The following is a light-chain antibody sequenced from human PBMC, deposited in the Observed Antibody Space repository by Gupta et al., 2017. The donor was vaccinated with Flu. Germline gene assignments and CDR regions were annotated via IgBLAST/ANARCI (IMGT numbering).Light chain of an antibody. CDR2: GAS. J-gene: IGKJ3*01. CDR3: QQEYGSYT. CDR1: QSVGRNY. V-gene: IGKV3-20*01. Sequence: IVLTQSPGTLSLSPGERATLSCRASQSVGRNYLAWYQQKPGQAPRLLISGASSRANDIPDRFSGSGSGTDCTLTSSRREPEDFAVYNWQQEYGSYTFGQGTKVDIK.